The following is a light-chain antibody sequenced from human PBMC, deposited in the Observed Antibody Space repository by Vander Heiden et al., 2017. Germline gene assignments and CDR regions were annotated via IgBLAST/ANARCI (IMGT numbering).Light chain of an antibody. J-gene: IGLJ1*01. CDR2: DVS. Sequence: QSALTQPASVSGSPGQSITISCTGTSSDVGGYNYVSWYQPPPGKAPKLMIYDVSNRPSGVSNRFSGSKSGNTASLTITGLQAEDEADYYCSSYTSSSTLYVFGTGTKVTVL. CDR3: SSYTSSSTLYV. V-gene: IGLV2-14*01. CDR1: SSDVGGYNY.